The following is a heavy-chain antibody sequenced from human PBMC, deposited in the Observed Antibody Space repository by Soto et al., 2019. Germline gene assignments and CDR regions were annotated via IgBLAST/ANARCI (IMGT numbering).Heavy chain of an antibody. V-gene: IGHV3-53*01. D-gene: IGHD6-6*01. Sequence: GGSLRLSCAASGFTFSSYSMNWVRQAPGKGLEWVSIIYSDGTTYYADSVKGRFTISRDNFKNTLYLQMNNLRAEDTAVYYCAILSNWGQGTLVTVSS. CDR3: AILSN. J-gene: IGHJ4*02. CDR1: GFTFSSYS. CDR2: IYSDGTT.